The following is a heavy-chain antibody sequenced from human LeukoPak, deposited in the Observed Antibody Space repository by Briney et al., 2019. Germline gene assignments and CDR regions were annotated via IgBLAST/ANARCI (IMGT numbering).Heavy chain of an antibody. J-gene: IGHJ6*02. CDR2: IYSGGST. V-gene: IGHV3-66*01. Sequence: GGSLRLSCAASGFTFSNYAMSWVRQAPGKGLEWVSVIYSGGSTYYADSVKGRFTISRDNSKNTLYLQMNSLRAEDTAVYYCARDPTYTISGTLGMDVWGQGTTVTVSS. CDR1: GFTFSNYA. CDR3: ARDPTYTISGTLGMDV. D-gene: IGHD1-7*01.